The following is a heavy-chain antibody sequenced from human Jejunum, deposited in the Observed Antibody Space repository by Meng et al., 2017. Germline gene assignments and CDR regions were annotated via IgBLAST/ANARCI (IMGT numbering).Heavy chain of an antibody. CDR2: VWHSGAT. J-gene: IGHJ4*02. Sequence: RLQESRPGLVQTSGPLSLTCAVSGDCTSSNERWTWVRQAPGRGLEWIGEVWHSGATYHNPSLESRLTISIDTSNNRFSLELSSATAADTAVYYCARGVLERYFDYWGQGALVTVSS. CDR3: ARGVLERYFDY. V-gene: IGHV4-4*02. CDR1: GDCTSSNER. D-gene: IGHD3-10*01.